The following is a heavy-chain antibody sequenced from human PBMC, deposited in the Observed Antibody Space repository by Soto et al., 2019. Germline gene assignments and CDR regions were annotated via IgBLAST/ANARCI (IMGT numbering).Heavy chain of an antibody. J-gene: IGHJ3*02. V-gene: IGHV3-30*18. CDR3: AKDLSPNCSSTSCYLYYDFWSGYYSRWRFGAFDI. CDR1: GFTFSSYG. CDR2: ISYDGSNK. D-gene: IGHD3-3*01. Sequence: QVQLVESGGGVVQPGRSLRLSCAASGFTFSSYGMHWVRQAPGKGLEWVAVISYDGSNKYYADSVKGRFTISRDNSKNTLYLQMNSLRAEDTAVYYCAKDLSPNCSSTSCYLYYDFWSGYYSRWRFGAFDIWGQGTMVTVSS.